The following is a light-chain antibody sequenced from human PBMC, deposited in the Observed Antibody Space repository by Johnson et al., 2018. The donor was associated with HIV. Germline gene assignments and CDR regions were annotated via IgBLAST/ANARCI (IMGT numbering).Light chain of an antibody. Sequence: QLVLTQPPSVSAAPGQKVTISCSGSSSNIGNNYVSWYQQLPGTAPKLLIYENNKRPSGIPDRFSGSKSGTSATLGIAGIQTGDEADYYCGTWDSSLSAYVFGNGTKVTVL. CDR1: SSNIGNNY. V-gene: IGLV1-51*02. CDR3: GTWDSSLSAYV. J-gene: IGLJ1*01. CDR2: ENN.